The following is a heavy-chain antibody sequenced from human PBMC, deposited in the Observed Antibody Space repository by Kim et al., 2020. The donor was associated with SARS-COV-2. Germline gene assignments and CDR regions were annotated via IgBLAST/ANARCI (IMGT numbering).Heavy chain of an antibody. V-gene: IGHV3-20*04. J-gene: IGHJ4*02. CDR1: GFTFDDYG. Sequence: GGSLRLSCAAFGFTFDDYGMSWVRQAPGKGLEWVSGINWNGGSTGYADSVKGRFTVSRDNAKNSLYLQMNSLRAEDTALYFCARDGETTVAGIPDYWGQGTLVTVSS. D-gene: IGHD6-19*01. CDR3: ARDGETTVAGIPDY. CDR2: INWNGGST.